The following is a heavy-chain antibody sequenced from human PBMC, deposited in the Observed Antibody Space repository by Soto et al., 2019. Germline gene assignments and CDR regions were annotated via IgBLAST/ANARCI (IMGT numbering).Heavy chain of an antibody. J-gene: IGHJ4*02. Sequence: GGSLRLSCVVSGFTLSSYSMNWVRQAPGKGLEWVSHDGAGGTIPYADSVKGRFTVSRDNAKNSLYLQMNILRDGDTAVYYCARQGPYGDHDHWGQGTLVTVSS. V-gene: IGHV3-48*02. D-gene: IGHD4-17*01. CDR1: GFTLSSYS. CDR2: DGAGGTI. CDR3: ARQGPYGDHDH.